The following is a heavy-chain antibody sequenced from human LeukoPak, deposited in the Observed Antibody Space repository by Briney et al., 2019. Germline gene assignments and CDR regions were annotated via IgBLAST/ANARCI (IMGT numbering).Heavy chain of an antibody. Sequence: ASETLSLTCTVSGGSISSDSWSWIRQPPGKGLEVMGYVYYSGSTSYNPSLKSRVTISVDRSKNQFSLNLSSVTAADTAVYYCARNSMSSTQKYAIDYWGQGTRVTVSS. CDR3: ARNSMSSTQKYAIDY. CDR1: GGSISSDS. D-gene: IGHD4-11*01. J-gene: IGHJ4*02. V-gene: IGHV4-59*01. CDR2: VYYSGST.